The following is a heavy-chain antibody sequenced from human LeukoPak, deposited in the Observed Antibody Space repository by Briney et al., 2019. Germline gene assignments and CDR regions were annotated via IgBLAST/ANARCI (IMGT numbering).Heavy chain of an antibody. Sequence: GASVTVSCKASGGTFSSYAISWVRQAPGQGLEWMGGIIPIFGTVNYAQKFQGRVTITADESTSTAYMELSSLRSEDTAVYYCACGYSYGKTDYYYRDVWGKGTTVTDS. CDR2: IIPIFGTV. CDR3: ACGYSYGKTDYYYRDV. CDR1: GGTFSSYA. V-gene: IGHV1-69*13. D-gene: IGHD5-18*01. J-gene: IGHJ6*03.